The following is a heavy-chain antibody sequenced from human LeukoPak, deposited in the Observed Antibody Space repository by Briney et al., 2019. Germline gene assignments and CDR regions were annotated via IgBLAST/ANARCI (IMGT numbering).Heavy chain of an antibody. D-gene: IGHD6-13*01. J-gene: IGHJ4*02. CDR3: AKITGTSLYIDY. CDR1: GFTFSSYA. Sequence: TGGSLRLSCAASGFTFSSYAMSWVRQAPEKGLEWVSGISGSGDKTYYADSVKGRFTISRDNSKDTLYLQMNSLRAEDTAVYYCAKITGTSLYIDYWGQGTLVTVSS. CDR2: ISGSGDKT. V-gene: IGHV3-23*01.